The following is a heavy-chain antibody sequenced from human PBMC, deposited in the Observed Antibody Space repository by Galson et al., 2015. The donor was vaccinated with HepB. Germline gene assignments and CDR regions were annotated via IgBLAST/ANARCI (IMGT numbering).Heavy chain of an antibody. Sequence: SLRLSCAASGFTFSSYVMGWVRQAPGKGLEWVSTISGSGGSTSYADSVKGRFTISRDNSKNTLYLQMNSLRAEDTAIYYCAKDREAGVPAAIYAFDMWGQGTMVTVSS. CDR1: GFTFSSYV. V-gene: IGHV3-23*01. J-gene: IGHJ3*02. CDR2: ISGSGGST. CDR3: AKDREAGVPAAIYAFDM. D-gene: IGHD2-2*02.